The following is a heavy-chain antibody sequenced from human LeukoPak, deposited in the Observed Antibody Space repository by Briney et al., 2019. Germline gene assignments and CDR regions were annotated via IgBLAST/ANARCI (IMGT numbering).Heavy chain of an antibody. CDR1: GYTFISYY. Sequence: ASVKVSCKASGYTFISYYMHWVRQAPGQGLEWMGIINPSGGSTSYAQKFQGRVTMTSDMSTSTVHMQLSSLRSEDTAVYYCARDLAVAGTLQHWGQGTLVTVSS. CDR3: ARDLAVAGTLQH. V-gene: IGHV1-46*01. J-gene: IGHJ1*01. CDR2: INPSGGST. D-gene: IGHD6-19*01.